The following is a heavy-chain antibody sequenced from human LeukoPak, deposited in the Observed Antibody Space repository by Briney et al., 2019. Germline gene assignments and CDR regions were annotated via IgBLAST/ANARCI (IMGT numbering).Heavy chain of an antibody. J-gene: IGHJ4*02. CDR1: GNTFTNYE. V-gene: IGHV1-8*01. Sequence: ASVKVSCKAAGNTFTNYEINWVRQAPGQGLEWMGWVNTYSGKTAYAQKFHGRVTLTRDTSMTTAYMELSSLRSEDTAVYYCTIGYYIFDFWGQGTLGTVSS. CDR3: TIGYYIFDF. CDR2: VNTYSGKT. D-gene: IGHD3-22*01.